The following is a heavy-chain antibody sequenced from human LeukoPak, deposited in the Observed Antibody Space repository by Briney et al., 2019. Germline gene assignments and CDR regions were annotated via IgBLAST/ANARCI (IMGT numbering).Heavy chain of an antibody. CDR2: IYYSGST. V-gene: IGHV4-59*08. J-gene: IGHJ5*02. Sequence: SETLSLTCTVSGGSISSYYWSWIRQPPGKGLEWIGYIYYSGSTNYNPSLKSRATISVDTSKDQFSLKLSSVTAADTAVYYCARRTKTYYYDSSGFYYSNWFDPWGQGTLVTVSS. CDR3: ARRTKTYYYDSSGFYYSNWFDP. CDR1: GGSISSYY. D-gene: IGHD3-22*01.